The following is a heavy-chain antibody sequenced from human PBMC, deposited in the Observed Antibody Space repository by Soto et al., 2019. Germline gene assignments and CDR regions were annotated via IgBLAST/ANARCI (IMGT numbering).Heavy chain of an antibody. Sequence: QVQLVQSGAEVKKPGASVKVSCKASGYTFTSYYMHWVRQAPGQGLEWMGIINPSGGSTSYAQKFQGRVTMTRDTSTSTVYMELSSLRSEDTAVYYCASYGRLLYGAFDIWGQGTMVTVSS. CDR1: GYTFTSYY. CDR3: ASYGRLLYGAFDI. J-gene: IGHJ3*02. D-gene: IGHD5-12*01. CDR2: INPSGGST. V-gene: IGHV1-46*01.